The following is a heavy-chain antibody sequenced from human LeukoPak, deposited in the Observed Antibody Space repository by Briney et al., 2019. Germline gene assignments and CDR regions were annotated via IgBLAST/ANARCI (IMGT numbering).Heavy chain of an antibody. Sequence: PGESLKISCKGSGYSFTSYWIAWVRQMPGKGLEWMGIIYPGDSDTRYSPSFQGQVIISADKSISTAYLQWSSLKASDTAMYYCARLMVVTLGSNWFDPWGQGTLVTVSS. D-gene: IGHD2-21*02. J-gene: IGHJ5*02. V-gene: IGHV5-51*01. CDR1: GYSFTSYW. CDR2: IYPGDSDT. CDR3: ARLMVVTLGSNWFDP.